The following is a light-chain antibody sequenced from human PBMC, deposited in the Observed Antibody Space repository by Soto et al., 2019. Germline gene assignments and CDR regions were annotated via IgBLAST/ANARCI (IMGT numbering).Light chain of an antibody. CDR3: SQYGSSHPIT. CDR1: QSVSSNF. CDR2: GAS. V-gene: IGKV3-20*01. Sequence: EILLTQSPGTLSLSPGERATLSCRASQSVSSNFLAWYQEKPGQAPRLLIYGASSRANGIPDRFSGSGSGTEFTLTISSLQSEDFASYYCSQYGSSHPITFGQGTRLEIK. J-gene: IGKJ5*01.